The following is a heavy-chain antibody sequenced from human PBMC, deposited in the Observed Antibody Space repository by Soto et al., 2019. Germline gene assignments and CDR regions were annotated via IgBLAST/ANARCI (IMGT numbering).Heavy chain of an antibody. Sequence: ASVKVSCKASGYTFTGYYMHWVRQAPGQGLEWMGWINPNSGGTNYAQKFQGRVTMTRDTSISTAYMELSRLRSYDTAVYYCARGGVTIFGVVISWFDPWGQGTLVTVSS. J-gene: IGHJ5*02. CDR1: GYTFTGYY. CDR2: INPNSGGT. D-gene: IGHD3-3*01. CDR3: ARGGVTIFGVVISWFDP. V-gene: IGHV1-2*02.